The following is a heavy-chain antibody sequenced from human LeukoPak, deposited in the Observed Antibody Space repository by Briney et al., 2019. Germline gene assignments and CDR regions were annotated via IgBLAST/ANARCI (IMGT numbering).Heavy chain of an antibody. CDR1: GYTLTELS. V-gene: IGHV1-24*01. Sequence: ASVRVSCKVSGYTLTELSMHWVRQAPGIGLEWMGGFDPEDGETIYAQKFQGRVTMTEDTSTDTAYMELSSLRSEDTAVYYCATDTIVGATRGPFDYWGQGTLVTVSS. J-gene: IGHJ4*02. D-gene: IGHD1-26*01. CDR2: FDPEDGET. CDR3: ATDTIVGATRGPFDY.